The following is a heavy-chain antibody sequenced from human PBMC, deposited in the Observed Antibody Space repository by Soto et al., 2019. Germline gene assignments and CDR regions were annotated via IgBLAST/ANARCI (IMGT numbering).Heavy chain of an antibody. D-gene: IGHD3-3*01. CDR2: ISGSGDNT. J-gene: IGHJ4*02. Sequence: PGGSLRLSCAASGFTFSNYAMTWVRQAPRKGLEWVSAISGSGDNTYYADSVKGRFTISRGNSKNTLYLQMNSLRAEDTAIYYCAKDFSIHLALNYFDFWGQGSLVTVSS. CDR1: GFTFSNYA. V-gene: IGHV3-23*01. CDR3: AKDFSIHLALNYFDF.